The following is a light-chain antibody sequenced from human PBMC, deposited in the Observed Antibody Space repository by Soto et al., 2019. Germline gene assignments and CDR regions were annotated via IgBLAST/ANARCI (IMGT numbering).Light chain of an antibody. CDR1: QSVRSSY. V-gene: IGKV3-20*01. J-gene: IGKJ1*01. CDR2: GAS. CDR3: QQYGNPPQT. Sequence: ETVLTQSPGTLSLTPGERVTLSCRASQSVRSSYLAWYQQKPGQAPRLLIYGASGRAPGIPDRFSGSGSGTVFTVTISRLEPEDCAVYYCQQYGNPPQTVGQGTKVEIK.